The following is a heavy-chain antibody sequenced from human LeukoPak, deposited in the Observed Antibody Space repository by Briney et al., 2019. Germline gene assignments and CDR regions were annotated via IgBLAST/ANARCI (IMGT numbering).Heavy chain of an antibody. J-gene: IGHJ6*02. CDR3: AKDIGGYSYGFGYGMDV. CDR2: ISGDGGST. D-gene: IGHD5-18*01. V-gene: IGHV3-43*02. Sequence: GGSLRLSCAASGFTFDDYAMHWVRQAPGKGLEWVSLISGDGGSTYYADSVKGRFTISRDNSKNSLYLQMNSLRTEDTALYYCAKDIGGYSYGFGYGMDVWGQGTTVTVSS. CDR1: GFTFDDYA.